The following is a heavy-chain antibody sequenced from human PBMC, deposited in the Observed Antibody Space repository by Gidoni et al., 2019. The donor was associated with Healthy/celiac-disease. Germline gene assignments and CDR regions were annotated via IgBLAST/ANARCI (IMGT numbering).Heavy chain of an antibody. Sequence: VQLVQSGAEVKKPGESLKISCKGSGYSFTSSWIGWVRQMPGKGLEWMGILYPVHSDTRYSPSFQGQVTISADKSISTAYLQWSSLKASDTAMYYCARRKTYYYDSSGFPRHAFDIWGQGTMVTVSS. D-gene: IGHD3-22*01. CDR3: ARRKTYYYDSSGFPRHAFDI. J-gene: IGHJ3*02. CDR1: GYSFTSSW. CDR2: LYPVHSDT. V-gene: IGHV5-51*03.